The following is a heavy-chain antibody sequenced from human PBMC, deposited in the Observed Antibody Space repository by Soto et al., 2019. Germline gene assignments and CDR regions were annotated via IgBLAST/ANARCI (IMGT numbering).Heavy chain of an antibody. V-gene: IGHV3-33*01. CDR2: IWYDGSNK. CDR3: ARAWYQQHYGVDV. J-gene: IGHJ6*02. D-gene: IGHD2-2*01. CDR1: GVTFSNYG. Sequence: TGGSLRVPWAAAGVTFSNYGMHWVRQAPGKGLEWVAVIWYDGSNKYYADSVKGRFTISRDSSKNTLYLQMNSLRAEDTSVYYCARAWYQQHYGVDVWGQGTTVTVSS.